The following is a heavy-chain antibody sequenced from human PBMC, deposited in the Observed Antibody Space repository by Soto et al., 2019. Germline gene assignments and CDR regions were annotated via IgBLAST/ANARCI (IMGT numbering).Heavy chain of an antibody. CDR1: CGSISSGGYS. V-gene: IGHV4-30-2*01. D-gene: IGHD2-2*01. J-gene: IGHJ5*02. CDR2: IYHSGST. CDR3: ARVPDR. Sequence: SETPSLTRAVSCGSISSGGYSWSWIRQPPGKGLEWIWYIYHSGSTYYNPSLKSRVTISVDRSKNQFSLKLSSVTAADTAVYYCARVPDRWGQGTLVTVSS.